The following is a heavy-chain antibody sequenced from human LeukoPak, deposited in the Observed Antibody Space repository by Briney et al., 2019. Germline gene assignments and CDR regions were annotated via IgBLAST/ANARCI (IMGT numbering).Heavy chain of an antibody. V-gene: IGHV1-18*01. CDR1: GYTFTNYG. Sequence: ASVKVSCKASGYTFTNYGISWVRQAPGQGLEWMGWISAYNGHTKYSQKFQGRVNMTTDTSTSTAYMELRSLRSDDTAMYYCARGFPPRRYYDSSGYYSYYFDYWGQGTLVTVSS. CDR2: ISAYNGHT. CDR3: ARGFPPRRYYDSSGYYSYYFDY. D-gene: IGHD3-22*01. J-gene: IGHJ4*02.